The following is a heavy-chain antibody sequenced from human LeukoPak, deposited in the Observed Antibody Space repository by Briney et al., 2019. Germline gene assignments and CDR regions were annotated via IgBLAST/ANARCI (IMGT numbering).Heavy chain of an antibody. CDR1: GYTFTSYG. Sequence: GASVKVSCKASGYTFTSYGISWVRQAPGQGLEWMGWISAYNGNTNYAQKLQGRVTMTTDTSTSTAYMELRSLRSDDTAVYYCARDRNYYGSGSYLAFDYWGQGTLVTVSS. D-gene: IGHD3-10*01. V-gene: IGHV1-18*01. CDR3: ARDRNYYGSGSYLAFDY. CDR2: ISAYNGNT. J-gene: IGHJ4*02.